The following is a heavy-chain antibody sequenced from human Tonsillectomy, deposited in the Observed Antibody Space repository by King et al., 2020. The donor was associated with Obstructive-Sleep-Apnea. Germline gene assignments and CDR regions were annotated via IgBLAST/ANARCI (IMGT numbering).Heavy chain of an antibody. V-gene: IGHV4-30-2*01. CDR1: GGSISSGGYS. Sequence: QLQESGSGLVKPSQTLSLTCAVSGGSISSGGYSWSWIRQPPGKGLEWIGYIYHSGSTYYNPSLKSRVTISVDRSKNQFSLKLSSVTAADTAVYYCARADYDILTGYPEDNWFDPWGQGTLVTVSS. CDR2: IYHSGST. J-gene: IGHJ5*02. CDR3: ARADYDILTGYPEDNWFDP. D-gene: IGHD3-9*01.